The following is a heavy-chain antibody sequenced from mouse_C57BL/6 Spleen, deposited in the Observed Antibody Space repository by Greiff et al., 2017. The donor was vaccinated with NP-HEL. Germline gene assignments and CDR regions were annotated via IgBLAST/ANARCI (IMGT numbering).Heavy chain of an antibody. CDR2: LDPETGGT. CDR3: TRIYGYDRFAY. J-gene: IGHJ3*01. V-gene: IGHV1-15*01. CDR1: GYTFTDYE. D-gene: IGHD2-2*01. Sequence: VQRVESGAELVRPGASVTLSCKASGYTFTDYEMHWVKQTPVHGLEWIGALDPETGGTAYNQKFKGKAILTADKSSSTAYMELRSLTSEDSAVYYCTRIYGYDRFAYWGQGTLVTVSA.